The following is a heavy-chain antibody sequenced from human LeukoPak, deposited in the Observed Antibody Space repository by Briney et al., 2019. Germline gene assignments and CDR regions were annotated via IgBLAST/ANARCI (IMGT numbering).Heavy chain of an antibody. CDR1: GFTFSNYA. V-gene: IGHV3-23*01. J-gene: IGHJ4*02. Sequence: GGSLRLSCAASGFTFSNYAMSWVRQAPGKGLEWVSALSGSGGSSYYADSVQGRFTISRDNSKNTLYLHLKSLRAEDTAVYYCAKIPLETYTYQNSRTTCFDYWGQRPLPTVSS. CDR2: LSGSGGSS. D-gene: IGHD3-16*01. CDR3: AKIPLETYTYQNSRTTCFDY.